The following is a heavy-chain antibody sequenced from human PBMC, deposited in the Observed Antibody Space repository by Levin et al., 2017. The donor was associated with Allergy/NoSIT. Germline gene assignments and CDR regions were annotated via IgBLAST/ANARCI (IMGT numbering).Heavy chain of an antibody. CDR2: ISWNSGSI. D-gene: IGHD4-11*01. Sequence: GGSLRLSCAASGFTFDDYAMHWVRQAPGKGLEWVSGISWNSGSIGYADSVKGRFTISRDNAKNSLYLQMNSLRAEDTALYYCAKDWSRTVTDSCFDYWGQGTLVTVSS. CDR1: GFTFDDYA. V-gene: IGHV3-9*01. CDR3: AKDWSRTVTDSCFDY. J-gene: IGHJ4*02.